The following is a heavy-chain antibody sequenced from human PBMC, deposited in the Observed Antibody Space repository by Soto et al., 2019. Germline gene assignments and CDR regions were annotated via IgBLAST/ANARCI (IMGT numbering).Heavy chain of an antibody. CDR3: ASYGDYNAEYA. J-gene: IGHJ5*02. CDR2: ISSSSSTI. D-gene: IGHD4-17*01. CDR1: GFTFSSYS. V-gene: IGHV3-48*01. Sequence: EVQLVESGGGLVQPGGSLRLSCAASGFTFSSYSMNWVRQAPGKGLEWVSYISSSSSTIYYADSVKGRFTISRDNAKNSLYLQMNSLRAEDTAVYYCASYGDYNAEYAWGQGTLVTVSS.